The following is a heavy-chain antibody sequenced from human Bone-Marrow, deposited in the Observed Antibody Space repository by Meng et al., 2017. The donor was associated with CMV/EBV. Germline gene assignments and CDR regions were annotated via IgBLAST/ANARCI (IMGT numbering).Heavy chain of an antibody. CDR1: GHIFSDYY. CDR3: ATCTESYYDSRGSFWNF. J-gene: IGHJ4*02. D-gene: IGHD3-22*01. Sequence: ASVKVSCKTSGHIFSDYYLHWVRQAPGQGLEWMGWVNPNSGGTIYAQKFQGRVTMTRDTSISTAYMELSGLRSDDTAVYYCATCTESYYDSRGSFWNFWGQGTLVTVSS. CDR2: VNPNSGGT. V-gene: IGHV1-2*02.